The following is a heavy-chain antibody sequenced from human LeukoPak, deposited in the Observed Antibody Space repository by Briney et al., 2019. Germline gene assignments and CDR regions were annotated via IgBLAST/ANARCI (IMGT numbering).Heavy chain of an antibody. Sequence: PSETLSLTCTVSGGSISGYYWSWIRQPPGKGLEWIGSIYYSGSTYYNPSLKSRVTISVDTSKNQFSLKLSSVTAADTAVYYCARRGIAAAGRGVDYWGQGTLVTVSS. J-gene: IGHJ4*02. V-gene: IGHV4-39*01. CDR2: IYYSGST. CDR3: ARRGIAAAGRGVDY. CDR1: GGSISGYY. D-gene: IGHD6-13*01.